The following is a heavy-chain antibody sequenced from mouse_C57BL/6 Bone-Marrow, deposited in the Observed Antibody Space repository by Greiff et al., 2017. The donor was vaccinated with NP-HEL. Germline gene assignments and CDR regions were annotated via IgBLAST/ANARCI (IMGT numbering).Heavy chain of an antibody. V-gene: IGHV1-81*01. CDR3: ARPPFITTVRYYAMDY. Sequence: LEESGAELARPGASVKLSCKASGYTFTSYGISWVKQRTGQGLEWIGEIYPRSGNTYYNEKFKGKATLTADKSSSTAYMELRSLTSEDSAVYFCARPPFITTVRYYAMDYWGQGTSVTVSS. CDR2: IYPRSGNT. J-gene: IGHJ4*01. D-gene: IGHD1-1*01. CDR1: GYTFTSYG.